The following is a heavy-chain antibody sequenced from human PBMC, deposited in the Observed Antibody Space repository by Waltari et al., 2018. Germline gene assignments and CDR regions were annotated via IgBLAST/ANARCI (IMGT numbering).Heavy chain of an antibody. CDR3: VKDIGGSDS. Sequence: EVHLVESGGAVVQPGGSLRLSCEASGFIFDDFTMHWVRQPPGKGLEWVSLISWYGYLTYYGDSVKGRFTISRDNSKDSLYLQMNSLRSEDTALYYCVKDIGGSDSWGQGTPVTVSS. CDR2: ISWYGYLT. CDR1: GFIFDDFT. V-gene: IGHV3-43*01. J-gene: IGHJ4*02.